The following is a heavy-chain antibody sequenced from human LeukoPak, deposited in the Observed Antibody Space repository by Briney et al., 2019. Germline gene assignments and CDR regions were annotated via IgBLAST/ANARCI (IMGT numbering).Heavy chain of an antibody. CDR2: ISPDGSNT. V-gene: IGHV3-64D*06. CDR1: GFTFSAYA. J-gene: IGHJ4*02. CDR3: VPKGTEGY. Sequence: GGSLRLSCSASGFTFSAYAMHWVRQAPGKGLEYVSAISPDGSNTNYADFVKGRFSISRDNSKNTLYLQMSSLRPEDTADYYCVPKGTEGYWGQGTLVTVSS.